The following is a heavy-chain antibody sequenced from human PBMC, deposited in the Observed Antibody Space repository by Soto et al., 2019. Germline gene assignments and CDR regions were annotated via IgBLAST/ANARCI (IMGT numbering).Heavy chain of an antibody. V-gene: IGHV3-21*06. D-gene: IGHD3-22*01. CDR3: ARDPPLSMIVVVGVDDF. CDR2: ISSRSTFI. Sequence: PGGSLRLSCTVLGFTLTNENMNWVRQAPGKGLEWVSSISSRSTFINYADSVKGRFTISRDNDKGLVYLQMNSLRAEDTAVYHCARDPPLSMIVVVGVDDFWGQGTLVTVSS. CDR1: GFTLTNEN. J-gene: IGHJ4*02.